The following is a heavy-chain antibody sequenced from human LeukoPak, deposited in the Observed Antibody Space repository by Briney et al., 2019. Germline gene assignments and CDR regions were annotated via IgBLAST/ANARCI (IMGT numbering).Heavy chain of an antibody. V-gene: IGHV3-53*01. CDR1: GLTGSHNY. Sequence: GGSLRLSCAASGLTGSHNYVSWVRQAPGKGLEWVSAIHTSGDTCYADSVKGRFTISRDNSKNTLYLQMNSLRAEDTAVYYCAKHLNYYDSSGTRRNFDYWGQGTLVTVSS. D-gene: IGHD3-22*01. CDR3: AKHLNYYDSSGTRRNFDY. CDR2: IHTSGDT. J-gene: IGHJ4*02.